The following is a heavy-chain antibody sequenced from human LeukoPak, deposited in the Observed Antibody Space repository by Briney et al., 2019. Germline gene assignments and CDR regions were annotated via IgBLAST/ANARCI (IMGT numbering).Heavy chain of an antibody. CDR2: IKQDGSEK. Sequence: PGGSLRLSCAASGFTFSSYWMSWVRQAPGKGLEWVANIKQDGSEKYYVDSVKGRFTISRDNAKNSLYLQMNSLRAEDTAVYYCAGDSSGWYYNYYYTDVWAKGPRSPSP. V-gene: IGHV3-7*04. CDR1: GFTFSSYW. CDR3: AGDSSGWYYNYYYTDV. J-gene: IGHJ6*03. D-gene: IGHD6-19*01.